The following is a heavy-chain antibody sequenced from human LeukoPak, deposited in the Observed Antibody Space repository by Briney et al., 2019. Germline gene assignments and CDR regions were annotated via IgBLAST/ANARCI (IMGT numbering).Heavy chain of an antibody. CDR1: GYTFISYY. J-gene: IGHJ4*02. Sequence: ASVKVSCKASGYTFISYYMHWVRQAPGQGLEWMGIINPSGGSTTYAQKFQGRVTMTRDTSTSTVYMELSSLRSEDTGVYYCARDGSFYFDYWGQGTLVTVSS. CDR3: ARDGSFYFDY. D-gene: IGHD1-1*01. V-gene: IGHV1-46*01. CDR2: INPSGGST.